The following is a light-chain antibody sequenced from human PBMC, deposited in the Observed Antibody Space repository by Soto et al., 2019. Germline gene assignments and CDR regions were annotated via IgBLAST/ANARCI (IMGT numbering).Light chain of an antibody. CDR1: QSIASF. V-gene: IGKV1-39*01. CDR3: QQTYSTQFT. Sequence: DIQMTQSPSSLSASVGARVTITCRASQSIASFLNWYQHKPGKAPKLLIYAASSLQSGVPSRFSGSGSGTDFTLTMSGLQPEDFATYYCQQTYSTQFTFVPGTKVDIK. J-gene: IGKJ3*01. CDR2: AAS.